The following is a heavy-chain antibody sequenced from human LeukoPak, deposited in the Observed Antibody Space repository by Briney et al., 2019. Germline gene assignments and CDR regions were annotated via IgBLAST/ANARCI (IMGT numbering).Heavy chain of an antibody. J-gene: IGHJ6*03. CDR1: GFTFSSYN. Sequence: GGSLRLSCAASGFTFSSYNMNWVRQAPGKGLEWVSSISTSSSYIYYADSVKGRFTISRDNARKSLFLQMNSLRAEDTAVYYCARDRYYGSGSRIDYYYMDVWGKGTTVTVSS. CDR3: ARDRYYGSGSRIDYYYMDV. D-gene: IGHD3-10*01. CDR2: ISTSSSYI. V-gene: IGHV3-21*01.